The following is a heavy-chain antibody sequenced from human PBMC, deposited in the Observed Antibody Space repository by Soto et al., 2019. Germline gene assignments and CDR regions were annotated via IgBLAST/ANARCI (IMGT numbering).Heavy chain of an antibody. Sequence: QITLKESGPTLVKPTQTLTLTCTFSGFSLSTSGVGVGWIRQPPGKALEWLALIYWDDDKRYSPSLKSRLTIPKDTSKNQVVLTMTNMDPVDTATYYCAHRSGGRLLWFGEQLWFDPWGQGTLVTVSS. CDR2: IYWDDDK. D-gene: IGHD3-10*01. V-gene: IGHV2-5*02. J-gene: IGHJ5*02. CDR1: GFSLSTSGVG. CDR3: AHRSGGRLLWFGEQLWFDP.